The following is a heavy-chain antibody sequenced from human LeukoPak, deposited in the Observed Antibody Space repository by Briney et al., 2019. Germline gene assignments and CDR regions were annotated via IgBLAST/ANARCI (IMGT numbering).Heavy chain of an antibody. Sequence: GGSLRLSCAASGFTFSSYGMHWVRQAPGKGLEWVAVISYDGSNKYYADSVKGRFTISRDNSKNTLYLQMNSLRAEDTAVYYCAKDEGYYGSGSYRWDYWGQGTLVTVSS. D-gene: IGHD3-10*01. CDR1: GFTFSSYG. CDR3: AKDEGYYGSGSYRWDY. CDR2: ISYDGSNK. J-gene: IGHJ4*02. V-gene: IGHV3-30*18.